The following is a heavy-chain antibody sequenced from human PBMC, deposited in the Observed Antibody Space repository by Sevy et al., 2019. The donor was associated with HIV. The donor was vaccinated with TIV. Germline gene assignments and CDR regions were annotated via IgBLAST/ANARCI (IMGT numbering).Heavy chain of an antibody. J-gene: IGHJ6*03. Sequence: GGSLRLSCAASGFTFSSYGMHWVRQAPGKGLEWVAVISYDGSDTSYADSVKGRFTISRDNAKNTLYLQMNSLRAEDTAVYYCVRDRPGPKHYMDVWGKGTTVTVSS. CDR1: GFTFSSYG. CDR2: ISYDGSDT. V-gene: IGHV3-30*03. CDR3: VRDRPGPKHYMDV.